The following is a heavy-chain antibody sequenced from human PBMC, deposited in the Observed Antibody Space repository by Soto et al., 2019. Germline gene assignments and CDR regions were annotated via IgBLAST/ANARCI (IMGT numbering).Heavy chain of an antibody. D-gene: IGHD6-19*01. CDR3: AKGKISSGWLLDY. J-gene: IGHJ4*02. CDR1: GFTFSRYV. V-gene: IGHV3-23*01. CDR2: ISGSGGST. Sequence: EVQLLESGGGLVQPGGSLRLPCAASGFTFSRYVMSWVRQAPGKGLEWVSGISGSGGSTYHADSVKGRFTISRDNSKHTLYLQMNSLRAEDTAIYYCAKGKISSGWLLDYWGQGTLVTVSS.